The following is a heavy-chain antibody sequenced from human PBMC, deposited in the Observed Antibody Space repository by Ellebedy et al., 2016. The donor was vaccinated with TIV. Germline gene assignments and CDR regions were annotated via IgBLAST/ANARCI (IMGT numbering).Heavy chain of an antibody. J-gene: IGHJ6*02. Sequence: MPSETLSLTCAVYGGSFSGYYWSWIRQPPGKGLEWIGSIYYSGSTYYNPSLKSRVTISVDTSKNQFSLKLSSVTAADTAVYYCARMVVGATYYYYYGMDVWGQGTTVTVSS. CDR2: IYYSGST. V-gene: IGHV4-34*01. CDR3: ARMVVGATYYYYYGMDV. D-gene: IGHD1-26*01. CDR1: GGSFSGYY.